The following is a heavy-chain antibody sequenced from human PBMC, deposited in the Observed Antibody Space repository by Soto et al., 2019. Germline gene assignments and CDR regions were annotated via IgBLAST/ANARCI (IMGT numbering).Heavy chain of an antibody. V-gene: IGHV3-30*18. J-gene: IGHJ4*02. CDR1: GFTFSDYA. CDR2: MSYDGSNE. Sequence: QVQLVEAGGGVVQAGRYLRLSCAASGFTFSDYAMHWVRQAPGKGLEWVALMSYDGSNEYYADSVEGRFTSSRDNSNNTRNLQMNSLRAEDTAVYYCANYGSHNCDYWGQGTLVTVSS. CDR3: ANYGSHNCDY. D-gene: IGHD2-15*01.